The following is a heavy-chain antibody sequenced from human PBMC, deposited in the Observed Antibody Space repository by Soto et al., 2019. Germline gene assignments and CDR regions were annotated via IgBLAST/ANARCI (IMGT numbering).Heavy chain of an antibody. D-gene: IGHD3-9*01. CDR2: IYWDDDK. J-gene: IGHJ4*02. CDR1: GFSLSTPGVG. V-gene: IGHV2-5*02. CDR3: AHRPLPYRYSFDY. Sequence: QITLKESGPTLVKPTQTLTLTCTFSGFSLSTPGVGVGWIRQPPGKALEWLGIIYWDDDKWYSPSLKSRLTIPRDTPKTQVAPTMTNLDPVDTATYYCAHRPLPYRYSFDYWGQGTLVTVSS.